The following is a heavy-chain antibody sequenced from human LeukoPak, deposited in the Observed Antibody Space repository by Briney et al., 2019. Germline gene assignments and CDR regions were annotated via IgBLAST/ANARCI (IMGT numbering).Heavy chain of an antibody. J-gene: IGHJ6*03. Sequence: SESLSLTCALYGGSFIGYFWSWIRKPPGKGLEWIGEINHSGSTNYNPSLKSRVTISVDTSKNQFSLKLSSVTAADTAVYYCARGGIKIAARPRPRDYYYYMDVWGKGTTVTVSS. CDR3: ARGGIKIAARPRPRDYYYYMDV. V-gene: IGHV4-34*01. CDR2: INHSGST. CDR1: GGSFIGYF. D-gene: IGHD6-6*01.